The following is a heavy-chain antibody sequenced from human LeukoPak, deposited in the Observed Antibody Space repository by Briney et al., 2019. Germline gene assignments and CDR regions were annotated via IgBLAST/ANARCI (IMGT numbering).Heavy chain of an antibody. D-gene: IGHD3-9*01. CDR1: GGSICSYY. J-gene: IGHJ6*02. Sequence: PSETLSLTCTVSGGSICSYYWSWIRQPPGKGVEWIGYIYYSGSTNYNPSLKSRVTISVDTSKNQFSLKLSSVTAADTAVYYCARLPEILTGSYYYYGMDVWGQGTTVTVSS. CDR3: ARLPEILTGSYYYYGMDV. V-gene: IGHV4-59*08. CDR2: IYYSGST.